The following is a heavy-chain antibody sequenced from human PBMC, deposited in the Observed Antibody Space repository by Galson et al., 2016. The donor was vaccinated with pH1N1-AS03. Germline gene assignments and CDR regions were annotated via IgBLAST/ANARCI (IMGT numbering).Heavy chain of an antibody. CDR3: ARHYTFTSSWKYHYLDV. CDR2: IYYSGST. V-gene: IGHV4-39*01. J-gene: IGHJ6*02. CDR1: GGSIRSSNYY. D-gene: IGHD6-13*01. Sequence: SETLSLTCAVSGGSIRSSNYYWGWIRQPPGKGLEWIGSIYYSGSTSYNPSLESRVSILADTSKNQLSLMLTSVTAADTAVYYCARHYTFTSSWKYHYLDVWGQGTTVTVAS.